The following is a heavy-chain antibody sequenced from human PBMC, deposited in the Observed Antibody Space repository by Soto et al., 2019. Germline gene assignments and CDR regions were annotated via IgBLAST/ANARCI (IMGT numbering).Heavy chain of an antibody. CDR2: INTGHGHT. Sequence: SVPVSWVASRYPFRHYNIYCVRQDPGRRFESVGWINTGHGHTTYSQKFQGRVTITSDQAANTAYLDLSSLKSDDTAVYYCARILRGRTLFGVAHPGYYAGRGTLVT. CDR1: RYPFRHYN. J-gene: IGHJ4*02. D-gene: IGHD3-3*01. CDR3: ARILRGRTLFGVAHPGYY. V-gene: IGHV1-3*04.